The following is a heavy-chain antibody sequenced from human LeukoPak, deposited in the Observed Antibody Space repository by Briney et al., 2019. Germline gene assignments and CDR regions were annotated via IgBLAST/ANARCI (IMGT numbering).Heavy chain of an antibody. Sequence: SQTLSLTCTVSGGSISSGGYYWSWIRQHPGKGLEWIGYIYYSGSTYYNPSLKSRVTISVDTSKNQFSLKLSSVTAADTAVYYCARLPARRCSSTSCLEVNWFDPWGQGTLVTVSS. J-gene: IGHJ5*02. CDR1: GGSISSGGYY. D-gene: IGHD2-2*01. CDR2: IYYSGST. CDR3: ARLPARRCSSTSCLEVNWFDP. V-gene: IGHV4-31*03.